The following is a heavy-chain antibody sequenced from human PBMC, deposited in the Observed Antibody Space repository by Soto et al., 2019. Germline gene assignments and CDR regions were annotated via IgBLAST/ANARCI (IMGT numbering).Heavy chain of an antibody. CDR2: ISYDGSNK. D-gene: IGHD3-22*01. CDR1: GFTFSSYA. CDR3: ARYKLDSSGYYFDY. J-gene: IGHJ4*02. V-gene: IGHV3-30-3*01. Sequence: GGSLRLSCAASGFTFSSYAMHWVRQAPGKGLEWVAVISYDGSNKYYADSVKGRFTISRDNSKNTLYLQMNSLRAEDTAVNYCARYKLDSSGYYFDYWGQGTLVTVSS.